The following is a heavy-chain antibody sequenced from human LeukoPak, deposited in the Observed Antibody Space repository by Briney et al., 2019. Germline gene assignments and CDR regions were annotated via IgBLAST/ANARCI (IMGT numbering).Heavy chain of an antibody. CDR2: IYSGGST. D-gene: IGHD2-21*02. Sequence: GGSLRLSCAASGFTVSSNYMSWVRQAPGKGLEWVSVIYSGGSTYYADSVKGRFTISRDNSKNTLYLQMNSLRAEDTAVYYCARGPLTVVTDYWGQGTLVTVSS. V-gene: IGHV3-53*01. CDR3: ARGPLTVVTDY. J-gene: IGHJ4*02. CDR1: GFTVSSNY.